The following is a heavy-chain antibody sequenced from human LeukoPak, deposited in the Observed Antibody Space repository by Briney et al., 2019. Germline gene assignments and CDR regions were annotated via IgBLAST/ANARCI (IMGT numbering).Heavy chain of an antibody. V-gene: IGHV3-23*01. CDR2: ISGSGGST. J-gene: IGHJ4*02. CDR3: AKVAIKATVFRDDY. CDR1: GFTFSSYA. Sequence: PGGSLRLSCAASGFTFSSYAMSWVRQAPGKGLEWVSAISGSGGSTYYADPVKGRFTISRDNSKNTLYLQMNSLRAEDTAVYYCAKVAIKATVFRDDYWGQGTLVTVSS. D-gene: IGHD4-17*01.